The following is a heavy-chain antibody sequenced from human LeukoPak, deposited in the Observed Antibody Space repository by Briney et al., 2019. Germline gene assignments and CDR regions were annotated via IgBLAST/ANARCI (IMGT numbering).Heavy chain of an antibody. CDR1: GGSIISSSYC. V-gene: IGHV4-39*01. J-gene: IGHJ5*02. Sequence: PSETLCLTCTVSGGSIISSSYCWGWIRQPPGKGLEWIGSIYYSGSTYYNPSLKSRVTISVDTSKNQFSLKLSSVTAADTAVYYCATRLWGSWGQGTLVTVSS. CDR2: IYYSGST. D-gene: IGHD4/OR15-4a*01. CDR3: ATRLWGS.